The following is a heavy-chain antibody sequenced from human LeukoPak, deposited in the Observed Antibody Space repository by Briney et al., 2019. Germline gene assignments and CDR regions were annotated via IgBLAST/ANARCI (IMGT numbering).Heavy chain of an antibody. Sequence: SVKVSCKASRDTFTRCAFSWVRQAPGQGLEWMGGIIPIDGTANFGQKFQGRVTITADESTSTAYMELSSLRSEDTAIYYCARDPGAPVRAFDVWGQGTMVTVSS. CDR2: IIPIDGTA. D-gene: IGHD3-10*01. CDR1: RDTFTRCA. J-gene: IGHJ3*01. V-gene: IGHV1-69*13. CDR3: ARDPGAPVRAFDV.